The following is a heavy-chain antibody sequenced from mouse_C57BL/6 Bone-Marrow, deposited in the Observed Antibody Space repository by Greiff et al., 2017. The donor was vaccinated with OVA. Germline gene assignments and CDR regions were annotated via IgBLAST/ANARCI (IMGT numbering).Heavy chain of an antibody. CDR2: ISSGRSTI. Sequence: EVKVEESGGGLVKPGGSLKLSCAASGITFSDDGMHWVRQAPEKGLEWVAYISSGRSTIYYADTVKGRFTIARDNAKNTLFLQMTSLRSEDTAMYYCARVGQGMDYWGQGTSVTVSS. J-gene: IGHJ4*01. CDR1: GITFSDDG. V-gene: IGHV5-17*01. CDR3: ARVGQGMDY.